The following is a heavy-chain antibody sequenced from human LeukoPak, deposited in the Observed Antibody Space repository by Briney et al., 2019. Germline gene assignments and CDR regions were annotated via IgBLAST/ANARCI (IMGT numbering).Heavy chain of an antibody. CDR1: GFTFSSYT. V-gene: IGHV3-30*14. CDR3: ARGTAVTALFDY. J-gene: IGHJ4*02. D-gene: IGHD4-17*01. Sequence: PGGSLRLSCAASGFTFSSYTMHWVRQSPVKGLEWVAVISYDATYTYYSDSVKGRFTISRDNSQKILYLQMDNPTPDDTAVYYCARGTAVTALFDYWGQGTLVTVSS. CDR2: ISYDATYT.